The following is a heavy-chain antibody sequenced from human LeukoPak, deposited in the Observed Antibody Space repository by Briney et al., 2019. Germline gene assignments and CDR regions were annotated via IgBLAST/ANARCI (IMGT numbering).Heavy chain of an antibody. CDR2: ISGSGGRT. CDR3: AKRCYYDSSGYCLDY. CDR1: GFTFSSYA. D-gene: IGHD3-22*01. V-gene: IGHV3-23*01. Sequence: PGGSLRLSCAASGFTFSSYAMSWVRQAPGKGLEWVSGISGSGGRTHYADSVKGRFTISRDNSKNTLYLQMNSLRAEDTAVYYCAKRCYYDSSGYCLDYWGQGTLVTVSS. J-gene: IGHJ4*02.